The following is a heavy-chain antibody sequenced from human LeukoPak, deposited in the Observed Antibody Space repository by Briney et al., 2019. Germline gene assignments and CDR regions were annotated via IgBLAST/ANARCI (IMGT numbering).Heavy chain of an antibody. CDR1: GDSLSSNSAT. J-gene: IGHJ4*02. V-gene: IGHV6-1*01. D-gene: IGHD3-16*01. CDR3: ARGNGYPFDY. Sequence: SQTLSLTCAISGDSLSSNSATWNWVRQSPSRGLEWLGRTYYRSKWYNDYAVSVKGRVTINPDASKKQFSLQLNSVTPEDTAMYYCARGNGYPFDYRGQGTLVTVSS. CDR2: TYYRSKWYN.